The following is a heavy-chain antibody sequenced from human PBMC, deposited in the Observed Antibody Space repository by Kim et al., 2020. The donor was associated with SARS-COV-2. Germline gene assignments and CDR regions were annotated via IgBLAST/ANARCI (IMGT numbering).Heavy chain of an antibody. CDR3: ARGWYTALDY. J-gene: IGHJ4*02. D-gene: IGHD2-2*02. V-gene: IGHV3-72*01. CDR2: TT. Sequence: TTYHTEDEKGRYTDSNDDSKNSVYLQMNRLKTEDTAVYYCARGWYTALDYWGQGTLVTVSS.